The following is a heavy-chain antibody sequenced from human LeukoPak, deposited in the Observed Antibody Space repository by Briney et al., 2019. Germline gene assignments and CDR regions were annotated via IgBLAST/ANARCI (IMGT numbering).Heavy chain of an antibody. CDR3: AREPYYYDSSGYLSIYYFDY. CDR2: IYTSGNT. J-gene: IGHJ4*02. D-gene: IGHD3-22*01. Sequence: SETLSLTCTVSGGSISSYYWSWIRQPAGKGLEWIGRIYTSGNTNYNPSLKSRVTMSVDTSKNQFSLKLSSVTAADTAVYYCAREPYYYDSSGYLSIYYFDYWGQGTLVTVSS. V-gene: IGHV4-4*07. CDR1: GGSISSYY.